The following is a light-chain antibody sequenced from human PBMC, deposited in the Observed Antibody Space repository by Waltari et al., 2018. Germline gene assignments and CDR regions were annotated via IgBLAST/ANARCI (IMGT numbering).Light chain of an antibody. CDR1: QSLVPVDGNTY. J-gene: IGKJ2*01. V-gene: IGKV2-30*02. CDR3: MQGTRWPYT. CDR2: WVF. Sequence: EVVMTQSPVSLSVTLGQAASISCNSSQSLVPVDGNTYLNWFHQRPGQSPRRLIYWVFNRDSGVPDRISGSGSGTDFTLRISRVEAEDVGVYYCMQGTRWPYTFGQGTQLDIK.